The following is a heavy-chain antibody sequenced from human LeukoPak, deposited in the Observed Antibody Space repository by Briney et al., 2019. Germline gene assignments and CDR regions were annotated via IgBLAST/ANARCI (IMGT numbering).Heavy chain of an antibody. V-gene: IGHV3-30*03. Sequence: AGSLTLSCEASGFTFNLFSMHWIRQTPGKGLEWVSATSHDESNKLYADSVKGRFTISRDNSRDTVYLQMNNLRLDDAGTYYCARSRLGLWLSVIDYWGQGSLVTVSA. CDR2: TSHDESNK. J-gene: IGHJ4*01. D-gene: IGHD3-9*01. CDR3: ARSRLGLWLSVIDY. CDR1: GFTFNLFS.